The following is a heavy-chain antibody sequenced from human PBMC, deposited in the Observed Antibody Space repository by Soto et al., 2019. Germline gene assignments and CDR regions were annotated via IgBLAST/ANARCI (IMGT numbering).Heavy chain of an antibody. V-gene: IGHV4-31*02. D-gene: IGHD3-9*01. CDR1: GGSISSGGYY. CDR3: ARDLGYYDILTGPRGWFDP. CDR2: IYYSGST. Sequence: SETLSLTCTVSGGSISSGGYYWSWIRQHPGKGLEWIGYIYYSGSTYYNPSLKSRVTISVDTSKNQFSLKLSSATAADTAVYYCARDLGYYDILTGPRGWFDPWGQGTLVTVSS. J-gene: IGHJ5*02.